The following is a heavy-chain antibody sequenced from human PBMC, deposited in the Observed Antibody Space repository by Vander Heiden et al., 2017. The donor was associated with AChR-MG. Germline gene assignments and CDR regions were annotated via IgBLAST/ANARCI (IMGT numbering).Heavy chain of an antibody. V-gene: IGHV4-39*01. J-gene: IGHJ4*02. CDR2: IYYSGST. CDR3: CFSPLRVLEWLQGVTSFDY. D-gene: IGHD3-3*01. Sequence: QLQLQESGPGLVKPSETLSLTCTVSGGSISSSSYYWGWIRQPPGKGLEWIGSIYYSGSTYYNPSLKSRVTISVDTSKNQFSLKLSSVTAADTAVYYCCFSPLRVLEWLQGVTSFDYWGQGTLVTVSS. CDR1: GGSISSSSYY.